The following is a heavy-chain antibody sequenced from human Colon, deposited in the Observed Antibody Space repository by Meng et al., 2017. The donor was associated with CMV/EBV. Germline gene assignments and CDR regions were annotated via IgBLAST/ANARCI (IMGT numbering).Heavy chain of an antibody. Sequence: GGSLRLSYAASGFTFNTYAMHWVRQAPGKGLEWVAVITYDGYNKYYTDSVKGRFTISRDSSKNTMFLQVNSLRTEDTAVYYCARSLRDYSTSSNYYYYGLDVWGQGTTVTVSS. CDR1: GFTFNTYA. D-gene: IGHD6-6*01. V-gene: IGHV3-30-3*01. CDR3: ARSLRDYSTSSNYYYYGLDV. CDR2: ITYDGYNK. J-gene: IGHJ6*02.